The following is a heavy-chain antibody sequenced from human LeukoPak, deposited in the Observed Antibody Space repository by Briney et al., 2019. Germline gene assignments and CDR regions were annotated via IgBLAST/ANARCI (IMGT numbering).Heavy chain of an antibody. CDR3: ARKINDYGDCFDY. V-gene: IGHV3-7*01. Sequence: GGSLRLSCAASGFTFSNYWMSWVRQAPGKGLEWVANINQDSSEKYYVDSVKGRFTISRDNAKNSLYLQLNTLRPEDTAVYYCARKINDYGDCFDYWGQGTLVTVSS. J-gene: IGHJ4*02. D-gene: IGHD4-17*01. CDR1: GFTFSNYW. CDR2: INQDSSEK.